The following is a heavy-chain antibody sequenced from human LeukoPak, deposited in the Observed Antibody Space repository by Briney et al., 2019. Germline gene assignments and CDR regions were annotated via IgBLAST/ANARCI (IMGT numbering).Heavy chain of an antibody. D-gene: IGHD6-6*01. CDR2: MNPNSGNT. V-gene: IGHV1-8*03. Sequence: GASVKVSCKASGYTFTSCDINWVRQATGQGLEWMAWMNPNSGNTGYAQKFQGRVTITRNTSISTAYMELSSLRSEDTAVYYCARAPPYSGSSNYMDVWGKGTTVTVSS. CDR1: GYTFTSCD. J-gene: IGHJ6*03. CDR3: ARAPPYSGSSNYMDV.